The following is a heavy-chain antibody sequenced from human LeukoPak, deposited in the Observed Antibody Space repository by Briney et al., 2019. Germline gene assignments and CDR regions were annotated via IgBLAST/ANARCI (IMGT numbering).Heavy chain of an antibody. J-gene: IGHJ6*03. CDR2: FDPEDGET. CDR1: GYTLTELS. V-gene: IGHV1-24*01. Sequence: ASVKVSCKVTGYTLTELSIHWVRQAPGKGLEWMGGFDPEDGETIYAQKFQGRVTMTEDTSTDTAYMELSSLRSEDTAVYYCATGDINTLPDRYYFYMDVWGKGTTVTVSS. D-gene: IGHD2-15*01. CDR3: ATGDINTLPDRYYFYMDV.